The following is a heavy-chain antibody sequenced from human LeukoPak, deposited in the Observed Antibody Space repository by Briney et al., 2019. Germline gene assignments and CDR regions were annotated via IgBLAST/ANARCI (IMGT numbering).Heavy chain of an antibody. J-gene: IGHJ6*03. V-gene: IGHV3-48*04. CDR1: GFTFSSYA. Sequence: GGSLRLSCAASGFTFSSYAMSWVRQAPGKGLEWVSYISSSGSTIYYADSVKGRFTISRDNAKNSLYPQMNSLRAEDTAVYYCARDKLGSPESSYYYYYMDVWGKGTTVTISS. CDR3: ARDKLGSPESSYYYYYMDV. D-gene: IGHD6-6*01. CDR2: ISSSGSTI.